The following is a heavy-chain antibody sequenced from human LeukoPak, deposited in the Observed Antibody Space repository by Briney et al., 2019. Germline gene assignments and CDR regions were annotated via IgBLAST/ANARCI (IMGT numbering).Heavy chain of an antibody. CDR1: GFTFSSYS. V-gene: IGHV3-21*01. Sequence: GGSLRLSCAASGFTFSSYSMNWVRQAPGKGLEWVSSISSSSSYIYYADSVKGRFTISRDNAKNSLYLQMNSLRAEDTAVYYCARDGVFGVVITAYCFDYWGQGTLVTVSS. CDR3: ARDGVFGVVITAYCFDY. J-gene: IGHJ4*02. D-gene: IGHD3-3*01. CDR2: ISSSSSYI.